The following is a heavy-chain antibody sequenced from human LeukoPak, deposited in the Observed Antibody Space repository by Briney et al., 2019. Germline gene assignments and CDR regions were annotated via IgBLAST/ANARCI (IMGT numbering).Heavy chain of an antibody. CDR1: GFTFRSYG. J-gene: IGHJ4*02. D-gene: IGHD1-14*01. CDR2: ISGSGGYT. CDR3: ATSPDIEASGTLYYLDF. Sequence: PGGSLRLSCAASGFTFRSYGMSWVRQAPGKGPEWVSSISGSGGYTYYADSVQGRFTISRDNSKNTLSLQMNSLRAEDAAIYYCATSPDIEASGTLYYLDFWGQETLVSVSS. V-gene: IGHV3-23*01.